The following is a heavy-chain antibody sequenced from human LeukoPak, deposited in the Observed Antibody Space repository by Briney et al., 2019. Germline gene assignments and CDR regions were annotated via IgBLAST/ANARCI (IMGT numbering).Heavy chain of an antibody. CDR2: INTDGSNT. CDR3: ARASDLDWLNVMFDY. J-gene: IGHJ4*02. V-gene: IGHV3-74*01. Sequence: PGGSLRLSCIASGFTFSSYWMHWVRQAPGKGLVWVSRINTDGSNTIYADSVKGRFTFSRDNAKNTLYLQMNSLRVEDTAVYFCARASDLDWLNVMFDYWGQGTLVTVSS. CDR1: GFTFSSYW. D-gene: IGHD3/OR15-3a*01.